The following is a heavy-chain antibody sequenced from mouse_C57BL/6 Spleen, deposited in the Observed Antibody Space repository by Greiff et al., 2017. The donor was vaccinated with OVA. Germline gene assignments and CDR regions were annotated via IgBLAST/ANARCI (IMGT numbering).Heavy chain of an antibody. CDR3: ASGAYGYERYFDV. CDR1: GYTFTSYW. D-gene: IGHD2-2*01. Sequence: QVQLQQPGAELVRPGTSVKLSCKASGYTFTSYWMHWVKQRPGQGLEWIGVIDPSDSYPNYNQKFKGKATLTVDTSSSTAYMQLSSLTSEDSAVYYCASGAYGYERYFDVWGTGTTVTVSS. V-gene: IGHV1-59*01. CDR2: IDPSDSYP. J-gene: IGHJ1*03.